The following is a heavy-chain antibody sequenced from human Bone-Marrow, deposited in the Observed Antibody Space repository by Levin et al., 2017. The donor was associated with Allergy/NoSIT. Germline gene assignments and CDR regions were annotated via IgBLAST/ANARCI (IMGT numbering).Heavy chain of an antibody. CDR2: INSDGSST. J-gene: IGHJ4*02. CDR3: ARDREWAPPRGYYFDY. CDR1: GFTFSSYW. D-gene: IGHD2-8*01. Sequence: GGSLRLSCAASGFTFSSYWMHWVRQAPGKGLVWVSRINSDGSSTSYADSVKGRFTISRDNAKNTLYLQMNSLRAEDTAVYYCARDREWAPPRGYYFDYWGQGTLVTVSS. V-gene: IGHV3-74*01.